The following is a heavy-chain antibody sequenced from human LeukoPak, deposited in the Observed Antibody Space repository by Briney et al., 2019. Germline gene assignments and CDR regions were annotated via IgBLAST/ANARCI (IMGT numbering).Heavy chain of an antibody. J-gene: IGHJ4*02. CDR1: GYTFTSCG. D-gene: IGHD6-13*01. V-gene: IGHV1-2*02. CDR2: FNPNSGGT. Sequence: GASVKVSCKASGYTFTSCGISRVGQAPGQWPACMGWFNPNSGGTNYAQKFQGRVTMTRDTSISTAYMELSRLRSDDTAVYYCARESVIIAAAGKGFDYWGQGTLVTVSS. CDR3: ARESVIIAAAGKGFDY.